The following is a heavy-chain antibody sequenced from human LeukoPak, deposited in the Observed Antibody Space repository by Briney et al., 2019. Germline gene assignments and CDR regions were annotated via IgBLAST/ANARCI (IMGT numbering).Heavy chain of an antibody. Sequence: GGTLRLPCAASGFTFSSYGMSWVRQAPGKALEWVSVMSSGGYSEYYSDSVRGRFTISRDNSKDTLYLQMNSLTAEDTAVYYCGKDKVGGGGYNDYWGQGTLVTVSS. CDR3: GKDKVGGGGYNDY. CDR1: GFTFSSYG. CDR2: MSSGGYSE. J-gene: IGHJ4*02. D-gene: IGHD1-14*01. V-gene: IGHV3-23*01.